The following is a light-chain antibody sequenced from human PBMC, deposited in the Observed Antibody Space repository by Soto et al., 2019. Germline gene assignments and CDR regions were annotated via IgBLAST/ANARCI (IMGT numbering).Light chain of an antibody. CDR3: QHYNSYSEA. CDR2: KAS. CDR1: QSISSW. Sequence: DIQMPQAPSTLSASLGDRVTITCRASQSISSWLAWYQQKPGKAPKLLIYKASSLESGVPSRFRGSGSGTEFTLTISSLPPDDFETYYCQHYNSYSEAFGQGTKVDIK. J-gene: IGKJ1*01. V-gene: IGKV1-5*03.